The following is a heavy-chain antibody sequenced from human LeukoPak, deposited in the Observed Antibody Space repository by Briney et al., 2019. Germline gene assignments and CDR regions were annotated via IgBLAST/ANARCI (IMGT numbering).Heavy chain of an antibody. J-gene: IGHJ4*02. D-gene: IGHD3-22*01. CDR2: IYYSGST. Sequence: TSETLSLTCTVSGGSISSSSYYWGWIRQPPGEGLEWIGSIYYSGSTYYNPSLKSRVTISVDTSKNQFSLKLSSVTAADTAVYYCARRYYYDSSGYYPFHHWGQGTLVTVSS. CDR3: ARRYYYDSSGYYPFHH. V-gene: IGHV4-39*01. CDR1: GGSISSSSYY.